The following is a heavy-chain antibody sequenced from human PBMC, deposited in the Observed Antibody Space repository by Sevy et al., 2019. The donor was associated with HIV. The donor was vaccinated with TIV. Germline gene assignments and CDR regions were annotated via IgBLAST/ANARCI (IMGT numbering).Heavy chain of an antibody. Sequence: GGSLRLSCAASGFTFSSYWMSWVRQAPGKGLEWVANIKQDRSEKYYVDSVKGRFTISRDNAKNSLYLQMNSLRAEDTAVYYCARDPPSGWYYYYYGMDVWGQGTTVTVSS. CDR2: IKQDRSEK. CDR1: GFTFSSYW. V-gene: IGHV3-7*01. D-gene: IGHD6-19*01. CDR3: ARDPPSGWYYYYYGMDV. J-gene: IGHJ6*02.